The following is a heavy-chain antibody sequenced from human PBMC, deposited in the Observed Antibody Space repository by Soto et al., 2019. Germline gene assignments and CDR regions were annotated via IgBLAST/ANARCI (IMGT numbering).Heavy chain of an antibody. CDR1: GYAFTTYV. J-gene: IGHJ4*02. Sequence: QVHLVQSGAEVKKPGASVKVSCKGSGYAFTTYVITWVRQAPGQGLEWMGWISAHNGNTNYAQKLQGRVTVTRDTSTSTAYMELRSLRSDDTAVYYGARGRYGDYWGQGALVTVSS. CDR2: ISAHNGNT. D-gene: IGHD1-1*01. V-gene: IGHV1-18*01. CDR3: ARGRYGDY.